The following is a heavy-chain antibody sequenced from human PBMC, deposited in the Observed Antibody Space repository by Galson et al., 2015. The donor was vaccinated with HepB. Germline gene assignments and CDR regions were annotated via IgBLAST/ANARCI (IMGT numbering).Heavy chain of an antibody. V-gene: IGHV3-9*01. CDR2: ISWNSGSI. J-gene: IGHJ4*02. Sequence: SLRLSCAASGFTFDDYAMHWVRQAPGKGLEWVSGISWNSGSIGYADSVKGRFTISRDNAKNSLYLQMNSLRAEDTALYYCAKAYSSSWYLNRFDYWGQGTLVTVSS. CDR1: GFTFDDYA. CDR3: AKAYSSSWYLNRFDY. D-gene: IGHD6-13*01.